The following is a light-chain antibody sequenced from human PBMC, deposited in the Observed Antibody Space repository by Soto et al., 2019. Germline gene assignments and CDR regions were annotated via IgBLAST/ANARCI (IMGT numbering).Light chain of an antibody. CDR2: GAS. CDR1: QSVSTN. CDR3: QHYHDWPPRT. V-gene: IGKV3-15*01. Sequence: EIVMTQAPATLSGSAGEGATLSCRASQSVSTNVAWYQQKPGQAPRLLLYGASTRATGPPARFSGSGSGTEFTLTISSLQSEDFAVYYCQHYHDWPPRTFGQGTKVDIK. J-gene: IGKJ1*01.